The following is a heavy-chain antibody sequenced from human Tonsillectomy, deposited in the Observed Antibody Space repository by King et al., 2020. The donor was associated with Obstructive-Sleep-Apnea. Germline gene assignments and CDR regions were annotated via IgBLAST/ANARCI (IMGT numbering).Heavy chain of an antibody. V-gene: IGHV1-18*01. CDR3: ARVGGGYNLDFYYGMDV. CDR2: ISAYNGNT. CDR1: GYTFTNYG. D-gene: IGHD5-24*01. Sequence: QLVQSGAEVKKPGASVTVSCKASGYTFTNYGITWVRQAPGQGPEWMGWISAYNGNTNYAQKIQGRVTMITDTSTSTAYMELRRLRADDTAVYYCARVGGGYNLDFYYGMDVWGQGTTVTVSS. J-gene: IGHJ6*02.